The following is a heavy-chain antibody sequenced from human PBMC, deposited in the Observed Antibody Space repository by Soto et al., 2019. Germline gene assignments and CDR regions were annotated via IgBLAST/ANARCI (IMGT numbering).Heavy chain of an antibody. Sequence: PSETLSLTCTVSGGSISSGGYYSSWIRQHPGKGLEWIGYIYYSGSTYYDPSLKSRVTISVDTSKNQFSLKLSSVTAADTAVYYCARDKGHYGSGALDYWGQGTLVTVSS. CDR3: ARDKGHYGSGALDY. J-gene: IGHJ4*02. D-gene: IGHD3-10*01. CDR1: GGSISSGGYY. V-gene: IGHV4-31*03. CDR2: IYYSGST.